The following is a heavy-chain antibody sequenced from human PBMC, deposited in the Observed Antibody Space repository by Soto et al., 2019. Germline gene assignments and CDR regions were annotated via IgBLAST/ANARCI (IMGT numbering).Heavy chain of an antibody. CDR3: AADVWGSMNY. CDR2: IVVGSGNT. D-gene: IGHD3-16*01. Sequence: PVKVSCKASRFTFTSSSVPWVRQARGQRLEWIGWIVVGSGNTNYAQKFQERVTITRDMSTSTAYMELSSLRSEDTAVYYCAADVWGSMNYWGQGTLVTVSS. J-gene: IGHJ4*02. CDR1: RFTFTSSS. V-gene: IGHV1-58*01.